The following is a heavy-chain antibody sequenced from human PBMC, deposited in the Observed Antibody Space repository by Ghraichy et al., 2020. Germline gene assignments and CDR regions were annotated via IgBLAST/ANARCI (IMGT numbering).Heavy chain of an antibody. J-gene: IGHJ5*02. V-gene: IGHV4-61*08. D-gene: IGHD2-2*01. CDR2: IYYTGST. CDR3: ARWSFCSSTSCPALSRFDP. CDR1: GGSVSSGDYY. Sequence: SETLSLTCTVSGGSVSSGDYYWTWIRQPPGKRLEWIGYIYYTGSTSHNPSLKSRVTISLHTSTNQFSLKLSSVSAADTAVYYCARWSFCSSTSCPALSRFDPWGQGTLVTVSS.